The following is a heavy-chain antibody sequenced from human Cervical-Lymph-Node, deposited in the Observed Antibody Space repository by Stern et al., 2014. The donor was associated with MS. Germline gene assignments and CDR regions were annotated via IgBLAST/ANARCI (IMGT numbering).Heavy chain of an antibody. CDR1: GYSFSNYW. J-gene: IGHJ6*02. V-gene: IGHV5-51*01. CDR2: MNPGDSDT. Sequence: EVQLVESGAEVKKPGESLKISCKGFGYSFSNYWIGWVRQLPGKGLEWMGFMNPGDSDTRYSPSFQGQVTISADTSINTAYLQWSTLEASDTAMYYCARRGVRASDGLDVWGQGTTVTVSS. CDR3: ARRGVRASDGLDV. D-gene: IGHD2-8*02.